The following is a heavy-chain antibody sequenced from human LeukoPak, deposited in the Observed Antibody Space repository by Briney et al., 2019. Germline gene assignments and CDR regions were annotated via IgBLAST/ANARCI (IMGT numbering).Heavy chain of an antibody. CDR3: AKVAAEIGVEPAAIGFGWLRRDYYYMDV. D-gene: IGHD2-2*02. V-gene: IGHV1-46*01. CDR2: IYPSGGST. Sequence: ASVTVSCKASGGSFSSYAISLLRHAPAQGLEWVGVIYPSGGSTSYEHKYQGRVTMTRDMSTSTVYMELSSLRSEDTAVYYCAKVAAEIGVEPAAIGFGWLRRDYYYMDVWGKGTTVTVSS. CDR1: GGSFSSYA. J-gene: IGHJ6*03.